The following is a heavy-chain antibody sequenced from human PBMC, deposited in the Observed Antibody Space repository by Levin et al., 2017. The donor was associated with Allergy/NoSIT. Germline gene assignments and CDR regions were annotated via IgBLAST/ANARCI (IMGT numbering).Heavy chain of an antibody. D-gene: IGHD2-21*02. CDR1: GLTFSSFA. J-gene: IGHJ2*01. V-gene: IGHV3-23*01. CDR2: ISGSGGST. Sequence: PTGGSLRLSCAASGLTFSSFAVNWVRRAPGKGLEWVSVISGSGGSTFYADSVKGRFTISRDNSKNTVFLQMNSLRVEDTAIYYCAKDSLHEEVSANFWYFDLWGRGTLVTVSS. CDR3: AKDSLHEEVSANFWYFDL.